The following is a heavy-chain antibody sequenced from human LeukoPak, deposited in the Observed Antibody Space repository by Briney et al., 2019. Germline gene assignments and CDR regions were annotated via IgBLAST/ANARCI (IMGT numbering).Heavy chain of an antibody. Sequence: PGGSLRLSCAASGFTFTYYAMNWVRQAPGKGLEWLSAISGGGGTTYYADSVKGRFTISRDNSKNTLYLQVNSLRAEDTAVYYCARGSGGPFDYWGQGTLVTVSS. CDR1: GFTFTYYA. J-gene: IGHJ4*02. CDR2: ISGGGGTT. D-gene: IGHD2-15*01. CDR3: ARGSGGPFDY. V-gene: IGHV3-23*01.